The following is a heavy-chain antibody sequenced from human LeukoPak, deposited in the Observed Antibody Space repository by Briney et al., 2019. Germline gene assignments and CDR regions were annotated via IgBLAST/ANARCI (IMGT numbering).Heavy chain of an antibody. Sequence: ASVKVSCKASGGTFSSYAISWVRQAPGQGLEWMGWINAGNGNTKYSQKFQGRVTITRDTSASTAYMELSSLRSEDTAVYYCARDELYSSGYYYHTFDYWGQGTLVTVSS. J-gene: IGHJ4*02. CDR2: INAGNGNT. V-gene: IGHV1-3*01. CDR1: GGTFSSYA. CDR3: ARDELYSSGYYYHTFDY. D-gene: IGHD3-22*01.